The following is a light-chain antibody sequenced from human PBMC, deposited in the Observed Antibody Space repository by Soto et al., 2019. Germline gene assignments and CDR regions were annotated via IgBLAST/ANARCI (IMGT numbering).Light chain of an antibody. CDR2: AAS. CDR1: QSISIY. CDR3: QQRYSTPLT. Sequence: DLQMTQSPSSLSASVGDRVTITCRASQSISIYLNWYQQKPGKAPKLLIYAASSLQSGVPSRFSGSGSGTDFTLTISSLQPEDFATYYCQQRYSTPLTFGQGTKVDIK. V-gene: IGKV1-39*01. J-gene: IGKJ1*01.